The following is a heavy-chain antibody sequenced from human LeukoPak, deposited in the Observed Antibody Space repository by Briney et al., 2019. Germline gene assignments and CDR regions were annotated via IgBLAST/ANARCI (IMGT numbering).Heavy chain of an antibody. D-gene: IGHD3-9*01. V-gene: IGHV1-2*02. Sequence: ASVKVSCEASGYTFTDYYMHWVRQAPGQGLEWMGWINSNSGGTNYAQKFQGRVTMTRDTSISTAYMDLSRLRSDDTAVYYCARVYYDILTGYFIFDYWGQGTLVTVSS. CDR1: GYTFTDYY. J-gene: IGHJ4*02. CDR3: ARVYYDILTGYFIFDY. CDR2: INSNSGGT.